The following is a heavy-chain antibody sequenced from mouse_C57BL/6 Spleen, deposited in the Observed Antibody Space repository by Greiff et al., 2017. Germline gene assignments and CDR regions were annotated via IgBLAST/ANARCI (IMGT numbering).Heavy chain of an antibody. V-gene: IGHV1-59*01. D-gene: IGHD3-2*02. J-gene: IGHJ4*01. CDR2: IDPSDSYT. CDR1: GYTFTSYW. CDR3: AREGGSGYYAMDY. Sequence: QVQLQQPGAELVRPGTSVKLSCKASGYTFTSYWMHWVKQRPGQGLEWIGVIDPSDSYTNYNQKFKGKATLTVDTSSSTAYMQLSSLTSEDSAVYYCAREGGSGYYAMDYCGQGTSVTVSS.